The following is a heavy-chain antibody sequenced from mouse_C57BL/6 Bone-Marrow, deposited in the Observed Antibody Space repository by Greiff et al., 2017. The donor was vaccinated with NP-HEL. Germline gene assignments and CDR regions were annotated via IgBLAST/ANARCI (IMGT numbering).Heavy chain of an antibody. J-gene: IGHJ2*01. D-gene: IGHD3-2*02. CDR1: GYAFSSSW. Sequence: QVQLQQSGPELVKPGASVKISCKASGYAFSSSWMNWVKQRPGKGLGWIGRIYPGDGDTNYNGKFKGKATLTADKSSSTAYMQLSSLTSEDSAVYFCARASRQLRLNYWGQGTTLTVSS. CDR2: IYPGDGDT. CDR3: ARASRQLRLNY. V-gene: IGHV1-82*01.